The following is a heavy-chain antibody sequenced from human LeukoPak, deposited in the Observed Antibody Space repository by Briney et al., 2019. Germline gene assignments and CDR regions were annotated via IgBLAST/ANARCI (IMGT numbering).Heavy chain of an antibody. Sequence: SETLSLTCAVSGYSISSGYYWGWIRQPPGKGLEWIGSIYHSGSTYYNPSLKSRVTISVDTSKNQFSLKLSSVTAADTAVYYCARALLYCSSTSCYTRGFDYWGQGTLVTVSS. CDR2: IYHSGST. D-gene: IGHD2-2*02. CDR3: ARALLYCSSTSCYTRGFDY. CDR1: GYSISSGYY. J-gene: IGHJ4*02. V-gene: IGHV4-38-2*01.